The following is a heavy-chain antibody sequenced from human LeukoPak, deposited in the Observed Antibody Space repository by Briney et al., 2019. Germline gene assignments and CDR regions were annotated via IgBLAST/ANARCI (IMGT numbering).Heavy chain of an antibody. Sequence: SETLSLTCTVSGGSISSYYWSWIRQPPGKGLEWIGYIYYSGSTNYNPSLKSRVTISVDTSKNQFSLKLSSVTAADTAVYYCARRGYSGYGPNNWFDPWGQGTLVTVSS. CDR3: ARRGYSGYGPNNWFDP. V-gene: IGHV4-59*12. CDR1: GGSISSYY. CDR2: IYYSGST. D-gene: IGHD5-12*01. J-gene: IGHJ5*02.